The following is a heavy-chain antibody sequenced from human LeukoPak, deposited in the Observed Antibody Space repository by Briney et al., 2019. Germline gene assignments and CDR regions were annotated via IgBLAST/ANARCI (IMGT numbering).Heavy chain of an antibody. J-gene: IGHJ4*02. CDR3: ARNIQGHADY. CDR2: IKAVGRST. D-gene: IGHD5-18*01. Sequence: RGSLRLSCAAPGFTLTSSGMRWVRQAPGKGLVLVSCIKAVGRSTTYADSVKDRLTLARDNAKNTLDHQINSLRDEDTAVSYCARNIQGHADYWGQGTLGTVSS. CDR1: GFTLTSSG. V-gene: IGHV3-74*01.